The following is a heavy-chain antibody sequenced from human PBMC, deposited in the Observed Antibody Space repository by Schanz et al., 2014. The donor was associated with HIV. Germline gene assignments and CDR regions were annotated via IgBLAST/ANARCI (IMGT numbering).Heavy chain of an antibody. J-gene: IGHJ6*02. CDR3: ARGEAITYYYHYYGMDV. V-gene: IGHV3-33*01. CDR2: IWYDGSNK. Sequence: QVQLVESGGGVGQPGRSQRLSCAASGITLSGYGMHWVRQAPGKGRGGVAVIWYDGSNKDYADSVKGRFIISRDNSKNTLYLQMNSLRAEDTAVYYCARGEAITYYYHYYGMDVWGQGTTVTVSS. D-gene: IGHD1-20*01. CDR1: GITLSGYG.